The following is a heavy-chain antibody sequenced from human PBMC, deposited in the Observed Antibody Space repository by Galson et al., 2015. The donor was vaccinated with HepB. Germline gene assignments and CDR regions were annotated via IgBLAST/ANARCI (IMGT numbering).Heavy chain of an antibody. CDR1: GFTFSYYA. CDR2: ITPSGDNT. D-gene: IGHD6-19*01. CDR3: ARVFPEKTDGWYRQALYYFDS. V-gene: IGHV3-23*01. Sequence: SLRLSCAASGFTFSYYAMSWVRQAPGKGLEWVSAITPSGDNTYSADSMKGPFTISRDNSRNTLVLQMNSLRAGDTAIYFCARVFPEKTDGWYRQALYYFDSWGQGTRVTVSS. J-gene: IGHJ4*02.